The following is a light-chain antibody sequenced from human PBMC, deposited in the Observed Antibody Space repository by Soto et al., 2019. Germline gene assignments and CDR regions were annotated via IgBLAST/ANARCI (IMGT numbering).Light chain of an antibody. Sequence: TQSPGTLSLSPGERATLSCRASQSVNSRYIAWYQVKPGQAPRLLIVGSFARATGIPARSSGSGSGSEFTLTISGLQSEDFAVYYCQQYNDRPPITFGQGTRLEIK. CDR2: GSF. CDR3: QQYNDRPPIT. V-gene: IGKV3-15*01. CDR1: QSVNSRY. J-gene: IGKJ5*01.